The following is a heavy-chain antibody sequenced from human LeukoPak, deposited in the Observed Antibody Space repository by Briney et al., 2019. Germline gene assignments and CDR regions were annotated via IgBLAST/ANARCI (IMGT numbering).Heavy chain of an antibody. Sequence: SETLSLTCAVYGGSFSGYYWSWIRQPPGKGLEWIGEINHSGSTNYNPSLKSRVTISVDTSKNQFSLKLSSVTAADTAVYYCARVGKGSGNFDYWGQGTLVTVSS. V-gene: IGHV4-34*01. CDR1: GGSFSGYY. CDR2: INHSGST. J-gene: IGHJ4*02. D-gene: IGHD2-15*01. CDR3: ARVGKGSGNFDY.